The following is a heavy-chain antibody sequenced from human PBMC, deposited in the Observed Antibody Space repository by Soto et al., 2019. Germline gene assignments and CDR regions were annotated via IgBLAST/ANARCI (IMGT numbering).Heavy chain of an antibody. J-gene: IGHJ6*02. CDR1: GGIFSSYA. CDR3: ARPSHGSSWSKFGYGMDV. D-gene: IGHD6-13*01. Sequence: QVQLVQSGAEVKKPGSSVKVSCKASGGIFSSYAISWVRQAPGQGLEWMGGIIPIFGTANYAQQFQGRVTITADKSTSTAYMELSSLRSEDTAVYYCARPSHGSSWSKFGYGMDVWGQGTTVTVSS. V-gene: IGHV1-69*06. CDR2: IIPIFGTA.